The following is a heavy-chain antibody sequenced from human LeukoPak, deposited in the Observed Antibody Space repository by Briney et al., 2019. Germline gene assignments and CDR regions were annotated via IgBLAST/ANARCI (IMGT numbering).Heavy chain of an antibody. CDR1: GGSFSGYY. Sequence: PSETLSLTCAVYGGSFSGYYWSWIRQPPGKGLEWNGEINHSGSTNYNPSLKSRVTISVDTSKNQYSLKLSSVTAADTAVYYCARGDLEAAGNSPFDYWGQGTLVTVSS. CDR3: ARGDLEAAGNSPFDY. V-gene: IGHV4-34*01. J-gene: IGHJ4*02. CDR2: INHSGST. D-gene: IGHD6-13*01.